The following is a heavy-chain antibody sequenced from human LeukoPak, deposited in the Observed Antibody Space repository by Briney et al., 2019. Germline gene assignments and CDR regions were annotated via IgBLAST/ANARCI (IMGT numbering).Heavy chain of an antibody. CDR3: ASLPDIVVVPAAMTGYYYMDV. D-gene: IGHD2-2*01. CDR1: GGSISSGGYY. V-gene: IGHV4-30-2*01. CDR2: IYHSGST. Sequence: SQTLSLTCTVSGGSISSGGYYWSWIRQPPGKGLEWIGYIYHSGSTYYNPSLKSRVTISVDRSKNQFSLKLSSVTAADTAVYYCASLPDIVVVPAAMTGYYYMDVWGKGTTVTASS. J-gene: IGHJ6*03.